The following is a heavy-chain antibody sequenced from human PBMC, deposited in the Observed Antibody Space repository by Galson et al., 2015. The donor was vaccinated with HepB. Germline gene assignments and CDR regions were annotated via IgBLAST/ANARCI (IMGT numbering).Heavy chain of an antibody. CDR3: AKLLYHTYYYGMDV. V-gene: IGHV3-23*01. CDR2: ISGSGGST. CDR1: GFTFSSYA. J-gene: IGHJ6*02. Sequence: SLRLSCAASGFTFSSYAMNWVRQAPGKGLEWVSAISGSGGSTYYADSVKGRFTISRDSSKNTLYLQMSSLRAEDTAVYYCAKLLYHTYYYGMDVWGQGTTVTVSS. D-gene: IGHD2-2*02.